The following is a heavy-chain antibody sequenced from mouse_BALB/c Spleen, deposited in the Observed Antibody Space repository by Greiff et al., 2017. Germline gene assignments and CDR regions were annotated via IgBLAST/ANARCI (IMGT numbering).Heavy chain of an antibody. D-gene: IGHD2-10*02. CDR3: VRERGGYGLDY. V-gene: IGHV10-1*02. J-gene: IGHJ2*01. CDR2: IRSKSNNYAT. CDR1: GFTFNTYA. Sequence: EVKVVESGGGLVQPKGSLKLSCAASGFTFNTYAMNWVRQAPGKGLEWVARIRSKSNNYATYYADSVKDRFTISRDDSQSMLYLQMNNLKTEDTAMYYCVRERGGYGLDYWGQGTTLTVSS.